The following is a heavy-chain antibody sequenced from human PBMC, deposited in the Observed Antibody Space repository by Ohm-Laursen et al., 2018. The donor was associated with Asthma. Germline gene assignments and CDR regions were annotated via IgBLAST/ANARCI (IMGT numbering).Heavy chain of an antibody. Sequence: TLSLICTVSGDSIKYGIHYWSWIRQPPGKGLERNGNIYYRGNAYYNPSLKSRVTIGLDPSKNQLSLNLNSVTAADTAVYSCARVSCTGGSCYIEHWAQGTLVTVSS. J-gene: IGHJ4*02. CDR3: ARVSCTGGSCYIEH. V-gene: IGHV4-31*03. D-gene: IGHD2-15*01. CDR2: IYYRGNA. CDR1: GDSIKYGIHY.